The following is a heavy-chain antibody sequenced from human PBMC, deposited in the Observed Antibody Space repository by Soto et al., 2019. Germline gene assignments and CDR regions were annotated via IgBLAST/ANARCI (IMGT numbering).Heavy chain of an antibody. Sequence: QLQLQESGPRPVKPSETLSLTCTVSGDSISSSSYYWGWIRQPPGKGLEWIGNINYSGLTYYNPSLKSRGTMSVHTSMNHFSLKLSSLTAAVTALYYCARLRGGNYFDFWGQGTQVTVSS. CDR1: GDSISSSSYY. CDR3: ARLRGGNYFDF. D-gene: IGHD2-15*01. J-gene: IGHJ4*02. CDR2: INYSGLT. V-gene: IGHV4-39*02.